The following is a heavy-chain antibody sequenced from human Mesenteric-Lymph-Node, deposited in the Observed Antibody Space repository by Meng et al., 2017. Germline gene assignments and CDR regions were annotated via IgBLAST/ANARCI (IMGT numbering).Heavy chain of an antibody. CDR1: GFTFSSYW. CDR2: INSDGSST. D-gene: IGHD4-17*01. Sequence: EVQLVESGGGLVQPGGSLRLSCAASGFTFSSYWMHWVRQAPGKGLVWVSRINSDGSSTSYADSVKGRFTISRDNAKSTLYLQMNSLRAEDTAVYYCVRARYGDPELIQHWGQGTLVTVSS. V-gene: IGHV3-74*01. CDR3: VRARYGDPELIQH. J-gene: IGHJ1*01.